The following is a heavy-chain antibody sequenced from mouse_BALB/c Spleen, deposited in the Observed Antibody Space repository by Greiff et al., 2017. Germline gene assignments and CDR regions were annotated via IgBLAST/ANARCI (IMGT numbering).Heavy chain of an antibody. V-gene: IGHV14-3*02. Sequence: EVQLQQSGAELVKPGASVKLSCTASGFNIKDTYMHWVKQRPEQGLEWIGRIDPANGNTKYDPKFQGKATITADTSSNPAYLQLSRLTSEDTAVYYCDRGAGNPFGDWGQGTTRTVSS. D-gene: IGHD2-1*01. CDR3: DRGAGNPFGD. J-gene: IGHJ2*01. CDR2: IDPANGNT. CDR1: GFNIKDTY.